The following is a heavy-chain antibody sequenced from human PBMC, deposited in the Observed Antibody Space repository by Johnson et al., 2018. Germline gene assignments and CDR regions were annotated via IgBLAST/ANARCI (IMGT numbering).Heavy chain of an antibody. CDR2: ISYDGINK. CDR3: ARDLLVGATDLFQH. D-gene: IGHD1-26*01. V-gene: IGHV3-30*03. Sequence: VQLVEAGGGVVQPGRYLRLSCAASGFTFNSYGMHWVRQAPGKGLEWVAVISYDGINKYYADSVKGRFTISRDNSKNTLYLQMNSLRAEDTAVYYCARDLLVGATDLFQHWGQGTLVTVSS. CDR1: GFTFNSYG. J-gene: IGHJ1*01.